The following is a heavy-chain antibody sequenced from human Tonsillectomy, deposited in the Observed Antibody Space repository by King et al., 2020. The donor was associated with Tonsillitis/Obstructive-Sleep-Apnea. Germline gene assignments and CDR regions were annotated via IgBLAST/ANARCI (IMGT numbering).Heavy chain of an antibody. V-gene: IGHV1-69*12. CDR3: ASDSQALGGYAVPFDY. J-gene: IGHJ4*02. CDR2: IIPIFGTA. CDR1: RGTFSSYA. Sequence: QLVQSGAEVKKPGSSVKVSCKASRGTFSSYAISWVRQAPGQGLEWIGGIIPIFGTANYAQKFQGRVTITADESTSTAYMELSSLRSEDTAVYYCASDSQALGGYAVPFDYWGQGTLVTVSS. D-gene: IGHD3-16*01.